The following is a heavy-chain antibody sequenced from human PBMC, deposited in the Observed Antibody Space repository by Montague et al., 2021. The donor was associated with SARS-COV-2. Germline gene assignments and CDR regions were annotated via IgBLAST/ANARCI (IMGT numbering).Heavy chain of an antibody. CDR3: ARGAYSSSWYGVRNWFDP. D-gene: IGHD6-13*01. CDR2: INHSGST. Sequence: SETLSLTCAVYGGSLSGYYWSWIRQPPGKGLEWIGEINHSGSTNYNPSLKSRVTISVDTSKNQFSLKLSSVTAADTAVYYCARGAYSSSWYGVRNWFDPWGQGTLVTVSS. V-gene: IGHV4-34*01. J-gene: IGHJ5*02. CDR1: GGSLSGYY.